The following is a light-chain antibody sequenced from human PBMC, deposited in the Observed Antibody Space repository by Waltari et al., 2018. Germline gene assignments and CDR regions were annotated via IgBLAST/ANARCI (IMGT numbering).Light chain of an antibody. CDR3: QQRSSSFT. V-gene: IGKV3-11*01. CDR1: QSVDTY. Sequence: EIVLTQSPATLSLSPGERATLSCRASQSVDTYVGWYQQKPGQTPRLLIYDASNRATGVPARCSGTGSGTDFNLTISTLEPEEFAVYYCQQRSSSFTFGPGTRVDAK. CDR2: DAS. J-gene: IGKJ3*01.